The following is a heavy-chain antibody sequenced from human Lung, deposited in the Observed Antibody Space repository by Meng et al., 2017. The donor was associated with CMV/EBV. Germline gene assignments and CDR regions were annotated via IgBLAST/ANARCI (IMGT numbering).Heavy chain of an antibody. CDR3: ARDSGYQQGLDY. V-gene: IGHV4-4*02. D-gene: IGHD6-13*01. CDR2: IYHSGST. J-gene: IGHJ4*02. Sequence: AVSGCSISSSSWWIWVRQPPGEGLEWIGEIYHSGSTNYNPSLKSRVTISVDKSKNQFSLKLSSVTAADTAVYYCARDSGYQQGLDYWGQGTLVTVSS. CDR1: GCSISSSSW.